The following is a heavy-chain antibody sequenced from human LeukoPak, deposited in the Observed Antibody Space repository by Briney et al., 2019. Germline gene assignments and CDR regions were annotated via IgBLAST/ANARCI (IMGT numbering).Heavy chain of an antibody. J-gene: IGHJ6*02. CDR2: ISYDGSNK. CDR3: ARDRGFYYYYGMDV. Sequence: GRSLRLSCAASGFTFSSYAMHWVHQAPGKGLEWVAVISYDGSNKYYADSVKGRFTISRDNSKNTLYLQMNSLRAEDTAVYYCARDRGFYYYYGMDVWGQGTTVTVSS. CDR1: GFTFSSYA. V-gene: IGHV3-30-3*01.